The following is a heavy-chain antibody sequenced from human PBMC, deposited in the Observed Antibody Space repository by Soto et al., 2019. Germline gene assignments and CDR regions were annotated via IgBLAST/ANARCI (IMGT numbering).Heavy chain of an antibody. CDR3: TRGKSADRFAN. CDR2: IYDGGGT. J-gene: IGHJ4*02. V-gene: IGHV4-34*01. D-gene: IGHD3-10*01. Sequence: SETLSLTGAVYGESLNYCYWSWIRQALGKGLEWIGEIYDGGGTNYHPSVKRRVTISATRSSNQFSMTMTSMTAADTAVHYCTRGKSADRFANWGQG. CDR1: GESLNYCY.